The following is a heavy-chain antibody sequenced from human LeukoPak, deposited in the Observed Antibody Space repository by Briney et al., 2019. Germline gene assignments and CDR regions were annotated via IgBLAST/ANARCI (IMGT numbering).Heavy chain of an antibody. CDR1: VFMFSSYT. CDR2: ISSTSNNL. CDR3: AKEARRAFDI. Sequence: PGGSLRLSCAASVFMFSSYTMNWVRQAPGKGLEWISSISSTSNNLYYAYSVRGRFTTSEDNDKNSMYLQMNSLRAEDMTVYYCAKEARRAFDIWGQGTMVTVSS. V-gene: IGHV3-21*01. J-gene: IGHJ3*02.